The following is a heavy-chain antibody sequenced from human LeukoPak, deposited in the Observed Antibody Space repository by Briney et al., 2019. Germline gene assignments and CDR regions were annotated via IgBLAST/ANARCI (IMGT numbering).Heavy chain of an antibody. D-gene: IGHD3-9*01. CDR3: AKDILTGYYTRPFDY. Sequence: GGTLRLSCAASGFSFSSYGMSWVRQAPGKGLEWVSAISGSGGSTYYADSVKGRFTISRDNSKNTLYLQMNSLRAEDTAVYYCAKDILTGYYTRPFDYWGQGTLVTVSS. V-gene: IGHV3-23*01. J-gene: IGHJ4*02. CDR1: GFSFSSYG. CDR2: ISGSGGST.